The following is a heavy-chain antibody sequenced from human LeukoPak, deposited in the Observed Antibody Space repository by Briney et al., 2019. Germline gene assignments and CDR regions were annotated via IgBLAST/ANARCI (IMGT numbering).Heavy chain of an antibody. CDR1: GFIFNNYE. V-gene: IGHV3-48*03. J-gene: IGHJ4*02. CDR3: ARTSSGFWAPFDS. Sequence: PGGSLRLSCSASGFIFNNYEMNWVRQAPGKGLEWVSYISSSSSTIYYADSMKGRFTISRDNAKNSLYLQIHSLRPEDTAVYYCARTSSGFWAPFDSWGQGTLVTVSS. D-gene: IGHD6-19*01. CDR2: ISSSSSTI.